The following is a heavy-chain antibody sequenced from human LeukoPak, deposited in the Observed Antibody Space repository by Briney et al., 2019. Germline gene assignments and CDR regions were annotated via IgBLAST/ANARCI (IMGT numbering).Heavy chain of an antibody. CDR1: GFTFSSYS. CDR2: ISSSSSTI. J-gene: IGHJ4*02. D-gene: IGHD4-23*01. V-gene: IGHV3-48*04. CDR3: AREERLRWTAY. Sequence: GGSLRLSCAASGFTFSSYSMNWVRQAPGKGLEWVSYISSSSSTIYYADSVKGRFTISRDNAKNSLYLQMNSLRAEDTAVYYCAREERLRWTAYWGQGTLVTVSS.